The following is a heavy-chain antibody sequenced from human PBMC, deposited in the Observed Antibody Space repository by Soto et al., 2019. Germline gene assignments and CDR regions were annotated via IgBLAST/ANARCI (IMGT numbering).Heavy chain of an antibody. V-gene: IGHV1-69*13. CDR1: GGTFSSYA. Sequence: SVKVSCKASGGTFSSYAISWVRQAPGQGLEWMGGIIPIFGTANYAQKFQGRVTITADESTSTAYMELSSLRSEDTAVYYCATSRLTGTPYYYYYGMDVWGQGTTVTAP. CDR3: ATSRLTGTPYYYYYGMDV. D-gene: IGHD1-1*01. J-gene: IGHJ6*02. CDR2: IIPIFGTA.